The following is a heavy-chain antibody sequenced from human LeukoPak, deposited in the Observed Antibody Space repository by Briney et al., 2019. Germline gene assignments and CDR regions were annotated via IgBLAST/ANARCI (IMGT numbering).Heavy chain of an antibody. CDR1: GYTFTGNY. V-gene: IGHV1-2*02. Sequence: GASVKVSCKASGYTFTGNYMHWVRQAPGQGLEGMGWISPNSGDTNYAQKFQGRVTMTRDTSISTAYMELSRLRSDDTAVYYCARDSRGSYLSSSDYWGQGTLVTVSS. CDR3: ARDSRGSYLSSSDY. D-gene: IGHD1-26*01. J-gene: IGHJ4*02. CDR2: ISPNSGDT.